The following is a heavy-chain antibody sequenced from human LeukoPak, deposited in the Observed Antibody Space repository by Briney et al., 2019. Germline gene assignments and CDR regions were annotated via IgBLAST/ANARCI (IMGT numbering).Heavy chain of an antibody. D-gene: IGHD3-9*01. Sequence: ASVKVSCKASGYTFIDYYIHWVRQAPGQGLEFLGWISPDSGGTNYPQKFQGRVTLTRDTSISTAYMELSRLRSDDTAVYYCARARYYDILTGVFDYWGQGTLVTVSS. CDR1: GYTFIDYY. CDR2: ISPDSGGT. CDR3: ARARYYDILTGVFDY. V-gene: IGHV1-2*02. J-gene: IGHJ4*02.